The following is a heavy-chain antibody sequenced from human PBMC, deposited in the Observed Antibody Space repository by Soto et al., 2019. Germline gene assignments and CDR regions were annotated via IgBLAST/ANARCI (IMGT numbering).Heavy chain of an antibody. V-gene: IGHV3-30*18. CDR2: ISYDGSNK. CDR3: AKAHHYGDYGRYFDY. J-gene: IGHJ4*02. Sequence: PGGSLRLSCAASGFTFSTYGMHWVRQAPGKGLEWVAVISYDGSNKYYADSVKGRFTISRDNSKNTLYLQMNSLRAEDTAVYYCAKAHHYGDYGRYFDYWGQGTLVTAPQ. D-gene: IGHD4-17*01. CDR1: GFTFSTYG.